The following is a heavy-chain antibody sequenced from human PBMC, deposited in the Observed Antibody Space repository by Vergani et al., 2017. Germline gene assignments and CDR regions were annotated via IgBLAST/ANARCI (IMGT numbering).Heavy chain of an antibody. J-gene: IGHJ4*02. Sequence: QVQLVQSGAEVKRPGASVKVSCKASGYTFTGYYLHWVRQATGQGLEWMGWMNPNSGNTGYAQKFQGRVTITRNTSISTAYMELSSLRSEDTAVYYCARDRYSLDYWGQGTLVTVSS. CDR2: MNPNSGNT. D-gene: IGHD5-18*01. CDR1: GYTFTGYY. CDR3: ARDRYSLDY. V-gene: IGHV1-8*03.